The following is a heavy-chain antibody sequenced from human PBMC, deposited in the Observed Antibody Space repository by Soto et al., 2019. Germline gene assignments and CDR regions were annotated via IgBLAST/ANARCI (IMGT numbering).Heavy chain of an antibody. V-gene: IGHV1-2*02. J-gene: IGHJ4*02. D-gene: IGHD3-16*01. Sequence: ALVKRYLKGSGSAMTVDDGHLLRKTTDQGLEWMGWINPNSGDTNYAQKCQGRVTMTRDTSITTAYMDLTSLRSDDTAVYYCARPSPPLGETGNTAVHNGGQGPLVTVSS. CDR1: GSAMTVDD. CDR2: INPNSGDT. CDR3: ARPSPPLGETGNTAVHN.